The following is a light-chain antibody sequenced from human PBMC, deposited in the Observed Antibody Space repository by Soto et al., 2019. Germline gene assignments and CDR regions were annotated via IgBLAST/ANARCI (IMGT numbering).Light chain of an antibody. J-gene: IGLJ2*01. CDR1: SSDVGTYNL. V-gene: IGLV2-14*02. CDR2: ATS. CDR3: TSYSRSNNFDVV. Sequence: QSVLTQPAAVSGSPGQSITISCTGTSSDVGTYNLVSWYQQYPGKAPKLMIYATSKRPSGVSNRFSGSKSGDTASLTISGLQAEDEADYFCTSYSRSNNFDVVFGGGTKLPVL.